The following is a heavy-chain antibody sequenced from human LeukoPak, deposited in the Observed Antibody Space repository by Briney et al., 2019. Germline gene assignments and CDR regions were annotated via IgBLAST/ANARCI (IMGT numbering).Heavy chain of an antibody. CDR3: ARVDGSCSGGSCPSGNWFDP. Sequence: SETLSLTCTVSGGSIRSYYWSWIRQPPGKGLEWIGYMYYRGNTNYNPSLKSRVTISVDTSKNQFSLKLSSVTAADTAVYYCARVDGSCSGGSCPSGNWFDPWGQGTLVTVSS. CDR2: MYYRGNT. D-gene: IGHD2-15*01. V-gene: IGHV4-59*01. CDR1: GGSIRSYY. J-gene: IGHJ5*02.